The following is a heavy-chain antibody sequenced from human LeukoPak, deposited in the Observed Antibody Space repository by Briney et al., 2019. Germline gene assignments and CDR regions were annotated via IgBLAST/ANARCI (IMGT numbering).Heavy chain of an antibody. V-gene: IGHV1-2*02. CDR3: ARDGKYYYGSGSYPLSFDY. Sequence: ASVKVSCKASGYTFTGYYMHWVRQAPGQGLEWMGWIIPISGGTNYAQKFQGRVTMTRDTSISTAYMELSRLRSDDTAVYYCARDGKYYYGSGSYPLSFDYWGQGTLVTVSS. J-gene: IGHJ4*02. CDR1: GYTFTGYY. D-gene: IGHD3-10*01. CDR2: IIPISGGT.